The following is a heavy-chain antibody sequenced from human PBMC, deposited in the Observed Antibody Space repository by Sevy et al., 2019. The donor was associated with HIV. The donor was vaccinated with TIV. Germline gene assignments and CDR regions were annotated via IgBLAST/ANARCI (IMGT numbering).Heavy chain of an antibody. Sequence: GGSLRLSCAVSGFTFSSYAMHWVRQAPGKGLQWVAVISYDGSNKDYADSVKGRFTISRDNSKNTLYLQMNSLGAEDTAVYYCAGDTGYSGYEQALDYWGQGTLVTVSS. CDR2: ISYDGSNK. D-gene: IGHD5-12*01. CDR3: AGDTGYSGYEQALDY. V-gene: IGHV3-30-3*01. CDR1: GFTFSSYA. J-gene: IGHJ4*02.